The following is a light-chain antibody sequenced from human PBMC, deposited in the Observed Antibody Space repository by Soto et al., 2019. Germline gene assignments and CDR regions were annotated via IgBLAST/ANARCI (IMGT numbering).Light chain of an antibody. CDR3: QQYNKSPRT. CDR2: GAS. CDR1: QSVSNN. J-gene: IGKJ1*01. Sequence: ESVMTQSPATRSVSPGERATLSCRASQSVSNNLAWYQQKLGQAPRLLIYGASTRATGIPARFSGSGSGTEFTLTISSLQSEDFVVYYCQQYNKSPRTFGQGTKVDIK. V-gene: IGKV3D-15*01.